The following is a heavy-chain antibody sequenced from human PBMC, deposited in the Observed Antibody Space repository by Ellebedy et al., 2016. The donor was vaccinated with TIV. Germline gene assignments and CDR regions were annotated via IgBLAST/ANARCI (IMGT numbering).Heavy chain of an antibody. CDR2: VFPGDSET. V-gene: IGHV5-51*01. D-gene: IGHD6-19*01. J-gene: IGHJ4*02. Sequence: GGSLRLSCKGSGYDFSAYWIAWVRQMPGKGLEWMGIVFPGDSETRYSPSFRGQVTMSVDESTDTAYLRWKRLRASDTAMYFCARLQFASSWTFVDFWGQGTQVGVSP. CDR1: GYDFSAYW. CDR3: ARLQFASSWTFVDF.